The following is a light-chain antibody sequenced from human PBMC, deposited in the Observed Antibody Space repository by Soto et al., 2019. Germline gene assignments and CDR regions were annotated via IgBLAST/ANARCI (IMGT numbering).Light chain of an antibody. V-gene: IGKV1-39*01. J-gene: IGKJ1*01. CDR2: AAS. Sequence: DIQMTQSPSSLSASVGDRVTITCRASQSISSYLNWYQQKPGKAPKLLIYAASSLQSGVPSRFSGSGSGTDFTLTISSLQPEDFATYYCQQSYNTPRPFGHGTKV. CDR3: QQSYNTPRP. CDR1: QSISSY.